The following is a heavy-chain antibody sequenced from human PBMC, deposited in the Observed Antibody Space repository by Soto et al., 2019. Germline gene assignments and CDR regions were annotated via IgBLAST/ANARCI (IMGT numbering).Heavy chain of an antibody. J-gene: IGHJ5*02. Sequence: QLQLQESGPGLVKPSETLSLTCTVSGGSISSSSYYWGWIRQPPGKGLEWFGSIYYSGSTYYNPSLKSRVTISVDTSKNQFSLKLSSVTAADTAVYYCARIPRLWSSGWFDPWGQGTLVTVSS. CDR2: IYYSGST. CDR3: ARIPRLWSSGWFDP. D-gene: IGHD1-26*01. CDR1: GGSISSSSYY. V-gene: IGHV4-39*01.